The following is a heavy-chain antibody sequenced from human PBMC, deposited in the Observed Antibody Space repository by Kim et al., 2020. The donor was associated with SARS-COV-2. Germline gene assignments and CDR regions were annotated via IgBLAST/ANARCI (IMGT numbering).Heavy chain of an antibody. CDR3: ASQVIVATVPTRPLYYYYYGMDV. J-gene: IGHJ6*02. Sequence: SETLSLTCTVSGGSISSSSYYWGWIRQPPGKGLEWIGSIYYSGSTYYNPSLKSRVTISVDTSKNQFSLKLSSVTAADTAVYYCASQVIVATVPTRPLYYYYYGMDVWGQGTTVTVSS. D-gene: IGHD5-12*01. V-gene: IGHV4-39*01. CDR1: GGSISSSSYY. CDR2: IYYSGST.